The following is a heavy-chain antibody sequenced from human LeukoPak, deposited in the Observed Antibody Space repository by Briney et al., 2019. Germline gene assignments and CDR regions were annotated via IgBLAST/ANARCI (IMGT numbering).Heavy chain of an antibody. CDR1: GFTVTTNY. CDR3: ARDRCTNGVCYYDY. V-gene: IGHV3-53*01. J-gene: IGHJ4*02. CDR2: IYSGGST. D-gene: IGHD2-8*01. Sequence: PGGSLRLSCTASGFTVTTNYMSWVRQAPGKGLEWVSVIYSGGSTYYADSVKGRFTISRDNPKNTLYLQMNSLRAEDTAVYYCARDRCTNGVCYYDYWGQGTLVTVSS.